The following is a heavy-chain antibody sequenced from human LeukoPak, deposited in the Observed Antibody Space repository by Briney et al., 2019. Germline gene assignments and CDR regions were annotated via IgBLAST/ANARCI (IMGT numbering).Heavy chain of an antibody. CDR1: GFTFSSYS. D-gene: IGHD3-16*01. Sequence: PGGSLRLSCAASGFTFSSYSMNWVRQAPGKGLEWVSSISSSSSYIYYADSVKGRFTISRDNAKNSVYLQMNSLRAEDTAVYYCARDYSVITPVLDYWGQGTLVTVSS. CDR3: ARDYSVITPVLDY. J-gene: IGHJ4*02. CDR2: ISSSSSYI. V-gene: IGHV3-21*01.